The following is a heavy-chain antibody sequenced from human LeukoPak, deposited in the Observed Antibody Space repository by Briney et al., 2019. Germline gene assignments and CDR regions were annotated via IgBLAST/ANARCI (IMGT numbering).Heavy chain of an antibody. J-gene: IGHJ4*02. CDR2: ISSSISYI. CDR3: ARDRVGYSYGFVYY. CDR1: GFTFSSYS. D-gene: IGHD5-18*01. V-gene: IGHV3-21*01. Sequence: GGALRLSCAASGFTFSSYSMNWVRQAPGTGLEWVSSISSSISYIYYADSVKGRFTISRDNAKNSLYLQMNSLRAEDTAVYYCARDRVGYSYGFVYYWGQGTLVTVSS.